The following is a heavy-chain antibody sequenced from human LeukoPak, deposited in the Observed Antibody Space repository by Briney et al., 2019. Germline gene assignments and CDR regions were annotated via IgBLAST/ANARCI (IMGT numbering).Heavy chain of an antibody. CDR2: ISYDGSNK. D-gene: IGHD3-10*01. Sequence: GRSLRLSCGASAFTFSSYGMHWVRQAPGKGLEWVAVISYDGSNKYYADSVKGRFTISRDNSKNTLYLQMNSLRPEDTAVYYCARGGFGESIVGPKPYGGFDYWGQGTLVTVSS. J-gene: IGHJ4*02. CDR1: AFTFSSYG. CDR3: ARGGFGESIVGPKPYGGFDY. V-gene: IGHV3-30*03.